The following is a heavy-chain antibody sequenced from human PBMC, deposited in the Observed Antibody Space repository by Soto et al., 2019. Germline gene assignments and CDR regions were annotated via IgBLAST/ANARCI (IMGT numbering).Heavy chain of an antibody. CDR1: GYSISSGYY. CDR3: ATEIPWRGSSSRYYFDY. V-gene: IGHV4-38-2*02. D-gene: IGHD6-6*01. CDR2: IYHSGST. J-gene: IGHJ4*02. Sequence: GPGPNLSSETLSLTCAVSGYSISSGYYWGWIRQPPGKGLEWIGSIYHSGSTYYNPSLKSRVTISVDTSKNQFSLKLSSVTAADTAVYYCATEIPWRGSSSRYYFDYWGQGTLVTVSS.